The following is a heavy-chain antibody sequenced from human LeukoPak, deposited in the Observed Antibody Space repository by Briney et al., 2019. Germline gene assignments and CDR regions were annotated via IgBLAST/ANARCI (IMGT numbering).Heavy chain of an antibody. CDR2: ISAYNDNT. J-gene: IGHJ4*02. D-gene: IGHD6-19*01. CDR3: ASAGYSSGWYNQYYFDY. V-gene: IGHV1-18*01. Sequence: ASVKVSCKASGYTFNNNGISWVRQAPGQRLEWMGWISAYNDNTKYAQKFQGRVTMTTDTSTSTAYMELRSLRSDDTAVYYCASAGYSSGWYNQYYFDYWGQGTLVTVSS. CDR1: GYTFNNNG.